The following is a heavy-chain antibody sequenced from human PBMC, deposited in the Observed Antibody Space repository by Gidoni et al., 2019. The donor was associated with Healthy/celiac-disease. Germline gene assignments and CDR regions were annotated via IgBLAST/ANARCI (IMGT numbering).Heavy chain of an antibody. V-gene: IGHV4-59*01. D-gene: IGHD3-9*01. CDR3: ARQALRYFDWSNDYYYYYGMDV. CDR2: IYYSGST. CDR1: GGSISSYY. J-gene: IGHJ6*02. Sequence: QVQLQESGTGLVTPSETLPPTCTVSGGSISSYYGSSIRQPPGKGLEWIGYIYYSGSTNYNPSLKSRVTISVDTSKNQFSLKLSSVTAADTAVYYRARQALRYFDWSNDYYYYYGMDVWGQGTTVTVSS.